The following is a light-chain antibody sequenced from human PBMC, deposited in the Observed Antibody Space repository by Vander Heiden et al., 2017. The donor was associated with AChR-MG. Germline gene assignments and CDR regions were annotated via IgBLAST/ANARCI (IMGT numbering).Light chain of an antibody. V-gene: IGKV3-15*01. CDR2: GAS. Sequence: ETVMTQVPATLSVSPGERATLSCRASQSVGSNLAWYQQKPGQAPRLLIYGASTGATGLPARFSGSGSGTDFTLTISSLQSEDFAVYYWQQDNDLYAFGQGTKVEIK. CDR3: QQDNDLYA. CDR1: QSVGSN. J-gene: IGKJ1*01.